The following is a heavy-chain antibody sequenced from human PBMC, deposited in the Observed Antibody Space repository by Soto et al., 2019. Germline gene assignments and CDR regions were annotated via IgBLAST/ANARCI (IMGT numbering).Heavy chain of an antibody. CDR3: AREMFSRTWYPGD. CDR2: VYYSGIT. V-gene: IGHV4-31*03. CDR1: GGSISSGDYY. J-gene: IGHJ4*02. Sequence: QVQLQESGPGLVRPSQTLSLTCTVSGGSISSGDYYWSWIRQHPGRGLEWIGYVYYSGITFSNPSLKSRLTISVDTSKNQFYLRLGSVTAADTAVYYCAREMFSRTWYPGDWGQGTLVTVSS. D-gene: IGHD6-13*01.